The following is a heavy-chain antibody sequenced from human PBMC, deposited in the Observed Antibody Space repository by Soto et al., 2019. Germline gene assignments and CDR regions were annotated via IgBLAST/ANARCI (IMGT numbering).Heavy chain of an antibody. J-gene: IGHJ6*02. CDR3: ARHNRIYHGVDV. Sequence: QVQLQESSPGLLKPSQTLSLTCTVSGASVGSGRYFWTWIRQFPGKGLEWIGYVDHSGSTNDSAALKNRVTMSIDMDKNQFSLNLTSVTAADTAIYYCARHNRIYHGVDVWGQGTTVTVSS. V-gene: IGHV4-31*03. CDR2: VDHSGST. CDR1: GASVGSGRYF.